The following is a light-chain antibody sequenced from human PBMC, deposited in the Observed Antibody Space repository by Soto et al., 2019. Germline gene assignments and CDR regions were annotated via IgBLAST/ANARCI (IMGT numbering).Light chain of an antibody. CDR2: GAS. V-gene: IGKV3-15*01. Sequence: EVLMTQSPATLSVSPGERATLSCRASQSVSSNLAWYQQKSGQAPRLLIYGASTRAPGIPDRFSGSGSGTEFTLTISSLQSEDLAVFFCQQYDTWPPAFGQGTKVEIK. CDR1: QSVSSN. J-gene: IGKJ2*01. CDR3: QQYDTWPPA.